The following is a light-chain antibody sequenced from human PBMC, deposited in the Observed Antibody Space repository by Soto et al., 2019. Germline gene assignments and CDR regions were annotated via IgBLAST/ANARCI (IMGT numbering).Light chain of an antibody. J-gene: IGLJ2*01. CDR1: RSDVGGYNF. CDR2: DVT. Sequence: QSALTQPASVSGSPGQSITISCTGTRSDVGGYNFVSWYQQHPGKVPKLMIYDVTIRPSGVSDRFSGSKSGNTASLTISGLQAEDEADYYCSSYTSSTTVVFGGGTKVTVL. CDR3: SSYTSSTTVV. V-gene: IGLV2-14*01.